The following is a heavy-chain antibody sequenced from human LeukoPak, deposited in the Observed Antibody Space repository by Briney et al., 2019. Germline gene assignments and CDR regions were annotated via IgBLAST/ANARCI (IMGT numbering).Heavy chain of an antibody. J-gene: IGHJ4*02. V-gene: IGHV3-48*01. CDR3: AKVHYYDSSGYPGDY. CDR1: GFTFNSYS. D-gene: IGHD3-22*01. CDR2: ISSSSSTI. Sequence: GSLRLSCAASGFTFNSYSMNWVRQAPGKGLEWVSYISSSSSTIYYADSVKGRFTISRDNAKNSLYLQMNSLRAEDTAVYYCAKVHYYDSSGYPGDYWGQGTLVTVSS.